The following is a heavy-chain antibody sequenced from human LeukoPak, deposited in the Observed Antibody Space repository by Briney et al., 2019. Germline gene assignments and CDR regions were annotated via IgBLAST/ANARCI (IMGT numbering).Heavy chain of an antibody. V-gene: IGHV4-59*08. D-gene: IGHD1-26*01. CDR1: GGSINSVY. Sequence: SETLSLTCTVSGGSINSVYWSWIRQPPGKGLEWIAYIYYSGTTSYNPSLKSRVTISVDTSKNQFSLKLSSVTAADTAVYYCARGKVGATGVGFDYWGQGTLVTVSS. CDR2: IYYSGTT. CDR3: ARGKVGATGVGFDY. J-gene: IGHJ4*02.